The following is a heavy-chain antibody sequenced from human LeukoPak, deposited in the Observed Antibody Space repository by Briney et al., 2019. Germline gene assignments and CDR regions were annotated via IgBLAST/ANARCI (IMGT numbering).Heavy chain of an antibody. J-gene: IGHJ4*02. CDR1: GFTVSTYA. CDR3: ANETYDILTGSFDY. V-gene: IGHV3-23*01. D-gene: IGHD3-9*01. CDR2: ISGSGRST. Sequence: PGGSLRLSCAASGFTVSTYAMSWVRQAPGKGLEWVSAISGSGRSTYYADSVKGRFTISRDISKNTLYLQMNSLRAEDTAVYYCANETYDILTGSFDYWGQGTLVTVSS.